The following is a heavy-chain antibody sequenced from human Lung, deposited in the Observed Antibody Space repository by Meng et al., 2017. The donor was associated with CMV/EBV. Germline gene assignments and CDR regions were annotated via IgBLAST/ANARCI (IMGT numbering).Heavy chain of an antibody. Sequence: GLTKPCLTLYLTCARSGGCVSKNRAAWKRMRQSRSIGLEWLGRTYYRSKWYNDYALSVKSRITINPDTSKNQFSLQLNSVTPDDTAVYYCARGGMGLDYWGQGTPVTVSS. J-gene: IGHJ4*02. CDR2: TYYRSKWYN. D-gene: IGHD3-16*01. CDR1: GGCVSKNRAA. CDR3: ARGGMGLDY. V-gene: IGHV6-1*01.